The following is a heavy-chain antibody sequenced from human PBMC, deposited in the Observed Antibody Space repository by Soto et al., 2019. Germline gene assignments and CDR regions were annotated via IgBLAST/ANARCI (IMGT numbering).Heavy chain of an antibody. CDR1: GFTFSSYG. Sequence: GGSLRLSCAASGFTFSSYGMHWVRQAPGKGLEWVAVISYDGSNKYYADSVKGRFTISRDNSKNTLYLQMNSLRAEVTAVYYCAKAQFGDYVLIDYWGQGTLVTVSS. V-gene: IGHV3-30*18. CDR3: AKAQFGDYVLIDY. D-gene: IGHD4-17*01. J-gene: IGHJ4*02. CDR2: ISYDGSNK.